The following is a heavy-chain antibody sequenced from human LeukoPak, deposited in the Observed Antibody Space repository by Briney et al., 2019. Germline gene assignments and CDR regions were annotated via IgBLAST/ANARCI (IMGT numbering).Heavy chain of an antibody. J-gene: IGHJ4*02. CDR2: IYHSGST. CDR3: ARAGTQYQLLSGIDY. D-gene: IGHD2-2*01. CDR1: GGSISSSNR. Sequence: SETLSLTCAVSGGSISSSNRWSWVRQPPGKGLEWIGEIYHSGSTNYNPSLKSRVTISVDKSKNQFSLKLSSVTAADTAVYYCARAGTQYQLLSGIDYWGQGTLVTVSS. V-gene: IGHV4-4*02.